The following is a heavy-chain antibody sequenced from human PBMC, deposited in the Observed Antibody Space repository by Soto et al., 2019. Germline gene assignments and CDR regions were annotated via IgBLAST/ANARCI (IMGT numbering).Heavy chain of an antibody. CDR2: IHYSGST. Sequence: PETLSLTCTVSGGSMRSSNYYWGWIRQPPGKGLAWIGSIHYSGSTYYNPSLKSRVTISVDTSKNQFSLKLRSVTAADTSVYYCARHDCNSPRCGPSAIWGQGTLVTVSS. CDR3: ARHDCNSPRCGPSAI. J-gene: IGHJ3*02. V-gene: IGHV4-39*01. D-gene: IGHD2-2*01. CDR1: GGSMRSSNYY.